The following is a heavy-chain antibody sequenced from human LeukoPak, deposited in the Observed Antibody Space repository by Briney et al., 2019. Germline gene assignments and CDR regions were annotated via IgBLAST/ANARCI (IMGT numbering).Heavy chain of an antibody. CDR2: ISYDGNKK. CDR3: AKDMGYGDYARPIDY. V-gene: IGHV3-30-3*01. CDR1: GFTFSDYA. J-gene: IGHJ4*02. Sequence: GGSLRLSCAASGFTFSDYAIHWVRQAPGKGLEWVAVISYDGNKKYYADSAKGRFTTSRDNSKNTLYLQMNSLRTEDTAVYYCAKDMGYGDYARPIDYWGQGTLVTVSS. D-gene: IGHD4-17*01.